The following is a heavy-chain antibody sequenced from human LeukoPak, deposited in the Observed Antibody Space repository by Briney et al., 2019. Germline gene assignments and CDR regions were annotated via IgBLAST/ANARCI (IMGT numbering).Heavy chain of an antibody. CDR2: IFHSGNT. CDR3: ARLYEGKRPPDY. D-gene: IGHD2-8*01. Sequence: SETLSLTCTVSGASINSSSYYWGWVRQPPGKGLEWIGSIFHSGNTYYNPSLKSRVTISVDTSKNQLSLRLRSVTAADTAVYYCARLYEGKRPPDYWGQGTLVTVSS. CDR1: GASINSSSYY. J-gene: IGHJ4*02. V-gene: IGHV4-39*01.